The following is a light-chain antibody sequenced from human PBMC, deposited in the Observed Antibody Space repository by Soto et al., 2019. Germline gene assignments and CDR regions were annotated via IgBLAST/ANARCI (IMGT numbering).Light chain of an antibody. CDR1: QSISSY. Sequence: DIQMTQSPSSLSASVGDRVTITCRSSQSISSYLNWYHQKPGKAPKLLIYAASSLQSGVPSRFSGSGSGTDLTLPISSLQPEDFATYYCQQSYSTSERTFGQGTKVEIK. CDR2: AAS. V-gene: IGKV1-39*01. CDR3: QQSYSTSERT. J-gene: IGKJ1*01.